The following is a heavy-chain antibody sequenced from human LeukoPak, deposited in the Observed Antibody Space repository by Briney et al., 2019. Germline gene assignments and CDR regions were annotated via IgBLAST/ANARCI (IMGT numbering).Heavy chain of an antibody. CDR1: GFTFDDYA. D-gene: IGHD5-18*01. V-gene: IGHV3-7*01. CDR2: IKQDGSEK. J-gene: IGHJ4*02. Sequence: GGSLRLSCAASGFTFDDYAMHWVRQAPGKGLEWVANIKQDGSEKYYVDSVKGRFTISRDNAKNSLYLQMNSLRAEDTAVYYCARAGYSYFDYWGQGTLVTVSS. CDR3: ARAGYSYFDY.